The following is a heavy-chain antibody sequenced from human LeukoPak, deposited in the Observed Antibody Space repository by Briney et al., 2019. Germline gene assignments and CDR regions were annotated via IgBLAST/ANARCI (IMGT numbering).Heavy chain of an antibody. CDR3: ARGPIQLRTFDY. CDR2: IYYSGST. Sequence: PSETLSLTCTVSGGSISSSSYYWGWIRQPPGKGLEWIGSIYYSGSTYYNPSLKSRVTISVDTSKNQFSLKLSSVTAADTAVYYCARGPIQLRTFDYWGQGTLVTVS. J-gene: IGHJ4*02. V-gene: IGHV4-39*07. CDR1: GGSISSSSYY. D-gene: IGHD5-18*01.